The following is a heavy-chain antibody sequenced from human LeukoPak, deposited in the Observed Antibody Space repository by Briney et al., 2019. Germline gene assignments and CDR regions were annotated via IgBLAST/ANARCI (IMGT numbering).Heavy chain of an antibody. CDR2: ISPGDSDV. CDR1: GYRFTKFW. CDR3: ARHPWSGGSYSGPPDY. V-gene: IGHV5-51*01. Sequence: GESLKISCRVSGYRFTKFWIGWVRQMPEKGLDWMGIISPGDSDVRYSPSFQGQVTISVDKSINTAYLQWRSLKASDTAMYYCARHPWSGGSYSGPPDYWGQGTLVTVSS. D-gene: IGHD1-26*01. J-gene: IGHJ4*02.